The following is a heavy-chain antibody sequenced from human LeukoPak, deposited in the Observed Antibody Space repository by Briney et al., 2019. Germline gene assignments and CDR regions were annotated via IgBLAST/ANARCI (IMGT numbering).Heavy chain of an antibody. J-gene: IGHJ5*02. CDR3: ARGPEPIAGTTKGWFDP. V-gene: IGHV4-34*01. CDR2: INHSGST. Sequence: SETLSLTCTVSGGSISSYYWSWIRQPPGKGLEWIGEINHSGSTNYNPSLKSRVTISVDTSKNQFSLKLSSVTAADTAVYYCARGPEPIAGTTKGWFDPWGQGTLVTVSS. D-gene: IGHD1-7*01. CDR1: GGSISSYY.